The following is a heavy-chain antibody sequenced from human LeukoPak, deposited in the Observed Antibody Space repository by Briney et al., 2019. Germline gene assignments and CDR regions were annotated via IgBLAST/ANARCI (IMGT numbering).Heavy chain of an antibody. Sequence: GGSLRLSCAASGFTFSSYAMSWVRQAPGKGLEWVSAISGSGGSTYYADSVKGRFTISRDNSKNTLYLQMNSLRAEDTAVYYCAKAYRWYDSSGYYLYWGQGTLVTVSS. CDR1: GFTFSSYA. V-gene: IGHV3-23*01. CDR3: AKAYRWYDSSGYYLY. CDR2: ISGSGGST. J-gene: IGHJ4*02. D-gene: IGHD3-22*01.